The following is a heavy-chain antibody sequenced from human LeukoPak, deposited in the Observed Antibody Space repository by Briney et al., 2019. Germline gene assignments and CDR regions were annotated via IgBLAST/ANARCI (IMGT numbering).Heavy chain of an antibody. CDR3: ARDSGSYHGDFDY. V-gene: IGHV1-3*01. CDR2: INAGNGNT. J-gene: IGHJ4*02. CDR1: GYTFTSYA. Sequence: ASVKVSCKASGYTFTSYAMHWVRQAPGQRLEWMGWINAGNGNTKYSQKFQGRVTITRDTSASTAYMELSSLRSEDTAVYYCARDSGSYHGDFDYWGQGTLVTVSS. D-gene: IGHD1-26*01.